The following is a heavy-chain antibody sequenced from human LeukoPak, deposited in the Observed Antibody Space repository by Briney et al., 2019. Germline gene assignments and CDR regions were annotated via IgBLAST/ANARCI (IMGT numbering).Heavy chain of an antibody. Sequence: SETLSLTCTVSGYSISSGYYWGWIRQPPGKGLEWIGSIYHSGSTYYNPSLKSRVTISLDTSKNRFSLRLSSVTAADTAVYYCASYRGDGYNIFDYWGQGTLVTVSS. J-gene: IGHJ4*02. CDR1: GYSISSGYY. CDR3: ASYRGDGYNIFDY. V-gene: IGHV4-38-2*02. CDR2: IYHSGST. D-gene: IGHD5-24*01.